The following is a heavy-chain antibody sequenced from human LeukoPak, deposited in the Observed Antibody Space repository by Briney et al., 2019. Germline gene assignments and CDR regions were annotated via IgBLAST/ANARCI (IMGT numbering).Heavy chain of an antibody. D-gene: IGHD3-22*01. CDR3: ARRYYYDSSGYYLAHDAFDI. CDR1: GGSISSGGYY. Sequence: PSETLSLTCTVSGGSISSGGYYWSWIRQHPGKGLEWIGYIYYSGSTYYNPSLKSRVTISVDTSKNQFSLKLSSVTAADTAVYYCARRYYYDSSGYYLAHDAFDIWGQGTMVTVSS. CDR2: IYYSGST. V-gene: IGHV4-31*03. J-gene: IGHJ3*02.